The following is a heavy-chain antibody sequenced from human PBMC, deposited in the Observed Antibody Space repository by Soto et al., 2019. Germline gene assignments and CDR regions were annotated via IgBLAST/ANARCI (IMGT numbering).Heavy chain of an antibody. D-gene: IGHD3-10*01. CDR3: ARTGPARSNMVRGVIGPVGY. V-gene: IGHV1-69*01. CDR2: LIPIFGTA. Sequence: QVQLVQSGAEVKQPGSSVKVSCKASGGTFSSYAISWVRQAPGQGLEWMGGLIPIFGTANYAQKFQGRVTITADEATSSASLELSSLRSEDTAVYYRARTGPARSNMVRGVIGPVGYGGKGTLVTVSS. CDR1: GGTFSSYA. J-gene: IGHJ4*02.